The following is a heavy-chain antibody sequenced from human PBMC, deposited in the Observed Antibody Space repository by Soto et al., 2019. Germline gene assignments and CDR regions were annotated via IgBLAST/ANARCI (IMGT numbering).Heavy chain of an antibody. CDR2: IIPIFGTA. CDR3: ARDLCAQDDFRSGYYAYYYYYGMDV. J-gene: IGHJ6*02. D-gene: IGHD3-3*01. V-gene: IGHV1-69*06. Sequence: QVQLVQSGAEVKKPGSSVKVSCKASGGTFSSYAISWVRQAPGQGLEWMGGIIPIFGTANYAQKFQGRVTITADKSTSPAYMELSSLRSEDTAVYYYARDLCAQDDFRSGYYAYYYYYGMDVWGQGTTVTVSS. CDR1: GGTFSSYA.